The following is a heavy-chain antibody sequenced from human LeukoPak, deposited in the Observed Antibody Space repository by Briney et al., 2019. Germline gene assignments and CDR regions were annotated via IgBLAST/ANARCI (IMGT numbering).Heavy chain of an antibody. J-gene: IGHJ4*02. Sequence: GGSLRLSCAASGFTFSSYSMNWVRQAPGKGLEWVSYIGGSNSTIYYADSVKGRFTISRDNSKNTLYLQMNSLRAEDTAVYYCAKSGYSGYDIYYFDYWGQGTLVTVSS. CDR1: GFTFSSYS. CDR3: AKSGYSGYDIYYFDY. CDR2: IGGSNSTI. V-gene: IGHV3-48*01. D-gene: IGHD5-12*01.